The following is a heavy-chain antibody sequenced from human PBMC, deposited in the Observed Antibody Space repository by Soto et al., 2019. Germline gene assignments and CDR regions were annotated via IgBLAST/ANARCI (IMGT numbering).Heavy chain of an antibody. D-gene: IGHD2-2*01. V-gene: IGHV3-23*01. Sequence: GGSLRLSCAASGFTFSTYTMSWVRQAPGKGLEWVSVIGGGGSSPSYVDSVQGRFTISRDNYKNTLFLQMNSLRAEDTAMYYCAKARCSTTTCYVSDYWGQGTLVTVSS. CDR2: IGGGGSSP. CDR1: GFTFSTYT. J-gene: IGHJ4*02. CDR3: AKARCSTTTCYVSDY.